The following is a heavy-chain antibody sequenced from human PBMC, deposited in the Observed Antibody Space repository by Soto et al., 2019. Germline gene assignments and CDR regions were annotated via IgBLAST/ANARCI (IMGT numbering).Heavy chain of an antibody. V-gene: IGHV3-30*03. J-gene: IGHJ5*02. D-gene: IGHD6-13*01. CDR2: XSYXXNXX. CDR1: GFSLNSYG. CDR3: APRIAAAGTNWFDP. Sequence: GGSLRLSCAASGFSLNSYGVNWVRQAPGRGLEWVATXSYXXNXXXXXDXXXGRVTISVDTSKNQFSLKLSSVTAADTAVYYCAPRIAAAGTNWFDPWGQGTLVTVSS.